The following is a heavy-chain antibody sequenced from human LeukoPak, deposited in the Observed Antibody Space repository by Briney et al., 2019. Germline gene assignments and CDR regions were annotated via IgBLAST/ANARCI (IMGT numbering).Heavy chain of an antibody. J-gene: IGHJ4*02. V-gene: IGHV1-18*04. CDR1: GYTFTGYY. Sequence: ASVKVSCKASGYTFTGYYMHWVRQAPGQGLEWMGWISAYNGNTNYAQKLQGRVTMTTDTSTSTAYMELRSLRSDDTAVYYCAGDQMRVATTIDYWGQGTLVTVSS. CDR2: ISAYNGNT. D-gene: IGHD5-12*01. CDR3: AGDQMRVATTIDY.